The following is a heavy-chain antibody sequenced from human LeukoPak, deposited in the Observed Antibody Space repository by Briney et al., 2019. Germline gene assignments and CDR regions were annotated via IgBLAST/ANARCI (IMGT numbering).Heavy chain of an antibody. CDR3: AKDHLYEGPRTSWYRGGYLDN. CDR1: GYTLTELS. J-gene: IGHJ4*02. D-gene: IGHD2-2*01. CDR2: FDPEDGET. Sequence: ASVKVSCKVSGYTLTELSMHWVRQAPGKGLEWMGGFDPEDGETIYAQKFQGRVTMTEDTSTDTAYVELSSLRSEDTAVYYCAKDHLYEGPRTSWYRGGYLDNWGQGTLVTVSS. V-gene: IGHV1-24*01.